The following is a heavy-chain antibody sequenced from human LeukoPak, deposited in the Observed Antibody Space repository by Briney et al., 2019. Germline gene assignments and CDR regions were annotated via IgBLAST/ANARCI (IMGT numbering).Heavy chain of an antibody. Sequence: GGSLRLSCAASGFTFSSYWMSWVRQAPGKGLEWVANIKQGGSEKYYVDSVKGRFTISRDNAKNSLYLQMNSLRAEDTAVYYCARDLNSYDFWSGQYYYYGMDVWGQGTTVTVSS. V-gene: IGHV3-7*01. J-gene: IGHJ6*02. CDR2: IKQGGSEK. D-gene: IGHD3-3*01. CDR3: ARDLNSYDFWSGQYYYYGMDV. CDR1: GFTFSSYW.